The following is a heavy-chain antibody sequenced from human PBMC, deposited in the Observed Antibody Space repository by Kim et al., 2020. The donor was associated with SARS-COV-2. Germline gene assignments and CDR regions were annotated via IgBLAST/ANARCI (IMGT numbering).Heavy chain of an antibody. CDR2: INPNSGGT. V-gene: IGHV1-2*06. CDR1: GYTFTGYY. Sequence: ASVKVSCKASGYTFTGYYMHWVRQAPGQGLEWMGRINPNSGGTNYAQKFQGRVTMTRDTSISTAYMELSRLRSDDTAVYYCARDGEGYSGYVYFDYWGQGTLVTVSS. CDR3: ARDGEGYSGYVYFDY. D-gene: IGHD5-12*01. J-gene: IGHJ4*02.